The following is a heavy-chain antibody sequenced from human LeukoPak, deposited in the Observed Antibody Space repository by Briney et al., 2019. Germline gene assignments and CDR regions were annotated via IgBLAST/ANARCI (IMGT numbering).Heavy chain of an antibody. V-gene: IGHV1-2*02. CDR2: INPNSGGT. Sequence: GASVKVSCKASGYTFTGHYMHWVRQAPGQGLEWMGWINPNSGGTHYAQNFQGRITMTRDTSISTAYMELSRLRSDDTAVYYCARQPGYDILTGYYNPLDYWGQGTLVTVSS. CDR1: GYTFTGHY. CDR3: ARQPGYDILTGYYNPLDY. D-gene: IGHD3-9*01. J-gene: IGHJ4*02.